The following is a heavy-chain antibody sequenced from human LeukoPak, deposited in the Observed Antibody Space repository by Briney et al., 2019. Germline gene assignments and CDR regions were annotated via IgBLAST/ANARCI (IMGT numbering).Heavy chain of an antibody. D-gene: IGHD3-9*01. J-gene: IGHJ3*02. CDR2: ISAYNGNT. Sequence: ASVKVSCKASGYTFTNYGNSWVRQAPGQGLEWMGWISAYNGNTNYAQKLQGRVTMTTDTSTSTAYMELRSLRSDDTAVYYCARDRLDWLYSPDAFDIWGQGTMVTVSS. CDR3: ARDRLDWLYSPDAFDI. V-gene: IGHV1-18*01. CDR1: GYTFTNYG.